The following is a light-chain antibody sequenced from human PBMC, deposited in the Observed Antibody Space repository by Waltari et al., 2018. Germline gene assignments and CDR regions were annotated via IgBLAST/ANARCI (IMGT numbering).Light chain of an antibody. CDR1: RSVSPY. CDR2: AAS. CDR3: HQYYSTPQT. V-gene: IGKV1-39*01. J-gene: IGKJ1*01. Sequence: DIQITHSPSSPSASVGDNITLTCRASRSVSPYLKWYQQKPGNSPKLLIYAASSLLSGVPSRFSGSGSGTDFSLTISSLQAEDAAVYYCHQYYSTPQTFGQGTKVEVK.